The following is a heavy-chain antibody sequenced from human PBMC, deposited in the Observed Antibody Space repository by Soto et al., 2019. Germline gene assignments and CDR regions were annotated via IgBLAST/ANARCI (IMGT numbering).Heavy chain of an antibody. CDR3: ARDIESVTAKHFFYYYAMDV. CDR2: VSANNGHT. Sequence: QGQLVQSGAEVKKPGASVKLSCKASGFTFSNYGLNWVRQAPGQGLEWMGWVSANNGHTNYAQNLQGRVSMTTDTSTSTAYMELRGLTFDDTAVYYCARDIESVTAKHFFYYYAMDVWGQGTTVTVPS. CDR1: GFTFSNYG. V-gene: IGHV1-18*01. D-gene: IGHD2-8*01. J-gene: IGHJ6*02.